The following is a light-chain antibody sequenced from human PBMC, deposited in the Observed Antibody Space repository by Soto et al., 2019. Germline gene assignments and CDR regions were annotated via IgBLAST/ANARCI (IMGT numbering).Light chain of an antibody. V-gene: IGKV3-20*01. J-gene: IGKJ1*01. Sequence: EIVLTQSPGTLSLSPGERATLSCRASQSVSSSYLAWYQQKPGQAPRLLIYGASSRATGIPDRFSGSGSGTDFTLTISRLEPEDFAVYYCQQYGSSPLWTFGQGPKVHIK. CDR3: QQYGSSPLWT. CDR2: GAS. CDR1: QSVSSSY.